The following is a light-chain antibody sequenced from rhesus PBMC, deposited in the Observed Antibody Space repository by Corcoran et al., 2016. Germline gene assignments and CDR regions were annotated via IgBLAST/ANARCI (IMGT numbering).Light chain of an antibody. Sequence: DIQMTQSPSSLSASVGDRVTITCRASENVKNYLHWYQQKPGKVPKLLIYAASTVQSGVPSRFSGSGSGTDYTFTIRSLQPEGVATYYCHHSDGTPYSFGQGTKVGI. V-gene: IGKV1-74*01. CDR1: ENVKNY. CDR2: AAS. CDR3: HHSDGTPYS. J-gene: IGKJ2*01.